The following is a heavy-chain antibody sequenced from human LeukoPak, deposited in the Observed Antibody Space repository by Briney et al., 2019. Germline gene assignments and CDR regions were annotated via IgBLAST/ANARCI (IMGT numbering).Heavy chain of an antibody. D-gene: IGHD5-12*01. CDR1: GDSISSYY. J-gene: IGHJ4*02. CDR2: IYYSGST. CDR3: ARRRTRGYSGYGSSFDY. Sequence: PSETLSLTCTVSGDSISSYYWSWIRQPPGKGLEWIGYIYYSGSTNYNPSLKSRVTISVDTSKNQFSLKLSSVTAADTAVYYCARRRTRGYSGYGSSFDYWGQGTLVTVSS. V-gene: IGHV4-59*12.